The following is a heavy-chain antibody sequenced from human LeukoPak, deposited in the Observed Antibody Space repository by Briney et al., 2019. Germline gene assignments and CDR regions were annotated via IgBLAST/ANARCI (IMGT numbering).Heavy chain of an antibody. Sequence: VKVSCKVSGYTLTHYYMHWVQQAPGKGLAGMGLVDPEDGETKYEENFQGRVNLTTDKSPETAYMELNSRKPADPAVYLFSTSDSSGYYFLSDDDWGQGTLVTVSS. CDR3: STSDSSGYYFLSDDD. D-gene: IGHD3-22*01. CDR1: GYTLTHYY. J-gene: IGHJ4*02. CDR2: VDPEDGET. V-gene: IGHV1-69-2*01.